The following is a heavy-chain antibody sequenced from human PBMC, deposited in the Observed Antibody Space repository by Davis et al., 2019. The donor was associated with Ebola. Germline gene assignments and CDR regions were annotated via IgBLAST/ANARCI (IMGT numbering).Heavy chain of an antibody. J-gene: IGHJ4*02. CDR3: TRGWLRSKFDY. V-gene: IGHV6-1*01. CDR1: GDSVSINSAG. Sequence: HSQTLSLTCAISGDSVSINSAGWNWIRQSPSRGLEWLGRTYYYRSKWYIDYAESVKSRIIINPDTSKNQLSLQVNSVTPEDTAVYYCTRGWLRSKFDYWGRGTLVTVSS. D-gene: IGHD5-12*01. CDR2: TYYYRSKWYI.